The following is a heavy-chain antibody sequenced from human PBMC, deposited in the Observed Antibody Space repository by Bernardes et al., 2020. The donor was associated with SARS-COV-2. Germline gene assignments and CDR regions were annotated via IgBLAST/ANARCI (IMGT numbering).Heavy chain of an antibody. CDR3: ARDKYQRMLFDVYYYGMDV. J-gene: IGHJ6*01. Sequence: GGSLRLSCAASGFTVSSNYMSWVRQAPGKGLVWVSVIYSGGRTNYADSVKGRFTISRDNSKNTLYLQMNSLRAEDTAVYYCARDKYQRMLFDVYYYGMDVWGQGTTVTVSS. CDR2: IYSGGRT. D-gene: IGHD2-2*01. CDR1: GFTVSSNY. V-gene: IGHV3-53*01.